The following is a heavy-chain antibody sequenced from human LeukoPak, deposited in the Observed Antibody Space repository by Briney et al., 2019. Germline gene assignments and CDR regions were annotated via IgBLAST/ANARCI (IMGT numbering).Heavy chain of an antibody. CDR1: GGTFSSYA. CDR2: IIPIFGTA. D-gene: IGHD5-24*01. CDR3: ARQRQRDGYNRGIAFDI. Sequence: SVKVSCKASGGTFSSYAISWVRQAPGQGLEWMGRIIPIFGTANYAQKFQGRVTITTDESTSTAYMELSSLRSEDTAVYHCARQRQRDGYNRGIAFDIWGQGTMVTVSS. V-gene: IGHV1-69*05. J-gene: IGHJ3*02.